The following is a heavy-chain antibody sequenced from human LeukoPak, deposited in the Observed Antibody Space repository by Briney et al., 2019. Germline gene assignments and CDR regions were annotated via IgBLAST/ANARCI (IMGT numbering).Heavy chain of an antibody. CDR2: IIPIFGIA. V-gene: IGHV1-69*04. CDR1: GGAFSSYA. Sequence: SVKVSCKASGGAFSSYAISWVRQAPGQGLEWMGRIIPIFGIANYAQKFQGRVTITADKSTSTAYMELSSLRSEDTAVYYCARAVEMATIGGNYYFDYWGQGTLVAASS. CDR3: ARAVEMATIGGNYYFDY. D-gene: IGHD5-24*01. J-gene: IGHJ4*02.